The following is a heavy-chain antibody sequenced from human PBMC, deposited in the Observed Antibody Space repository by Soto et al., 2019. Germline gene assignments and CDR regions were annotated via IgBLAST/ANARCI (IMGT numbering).Heavy chain of an antibody. Sequence: QLQLQESGPGLVKPSETLSLTCSVSGDSINSDNYYWGWIRQPPGKGLEWIGRIYYRGNTYYNPSLKTRVTISLDKSTSQFSLKLNSVTAADSAVYFCARLEGLATISYYFDYWGQGTLVTVSS. CDR1: GDSINSDNYY. CDR3: ARLEGLATISYYFDY. V-gene: IGHV4-39*01. CDR2: IYYRGNT. D-gene: IGHD3-9*01. J-gene: IGHJ4*02.